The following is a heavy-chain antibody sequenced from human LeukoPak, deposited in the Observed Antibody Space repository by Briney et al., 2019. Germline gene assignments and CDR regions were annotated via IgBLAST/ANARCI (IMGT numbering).Heavy chain of an antibody. CDR3: ATAGVIAAAGKDYFDY. CDR1: GYTFTSYG. CDR2: IIPIFGTA. D-gene: IGHD6-13*01. Sequence: SVKVSCKASGYTFTSYGTSWVRQAPGQGLEWMGGIIPIFGTANYAQKFQGRVTITADESTSTAYMELSSLRSEDTAVYYCATAGVIAAAGKDYFDYWGQGTLVTVSS. J-gene: IGHJ4*02. V-gene: IGHV1-69*13.